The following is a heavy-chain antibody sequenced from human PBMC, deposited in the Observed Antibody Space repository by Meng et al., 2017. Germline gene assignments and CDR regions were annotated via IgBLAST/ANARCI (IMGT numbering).Heavy chain of an antibody. J-gene: IGHJ4*02. D-gene: IGHD6-19*01. Sequence: VQLGDSGEGVVQPGRSLRLSCAASGFTFSSYWMHWVRQAPGKGLVWVSRINSDGSSTSYADSVKGRFTISRDNAKNTLYLQMNSLRAEDTAVYYCARDRSSSGFDYWGQGTLVTVSS. V-gene: IGHV3-74*01. CDR1: GFTFSSYW. CDR3: ARDRSSSGFDY. CDR2: INSDGSST.